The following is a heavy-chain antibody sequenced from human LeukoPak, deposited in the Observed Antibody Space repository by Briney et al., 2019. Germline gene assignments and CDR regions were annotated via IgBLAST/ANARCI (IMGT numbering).Heavy chain of an antibody. CDR1: GFPFSSYA. Sequence: PGGSLRLSCAASGFPFSSYAMHWVRQAPGKGLEWVAVISYDGSNKYYADSVKGRFTISRDNSKNTLYLQMNSLRAEDTAVYYCVTTTVTTSYAFDVWGPGTMVTVSS. V-gene: IGHV3-30-3*01. CDR2: ISYDGSNK. J-gene: IGHJ3*01. CDR3: VTTTVTTSYAFDV. D-gene: IGHD4-17*01.